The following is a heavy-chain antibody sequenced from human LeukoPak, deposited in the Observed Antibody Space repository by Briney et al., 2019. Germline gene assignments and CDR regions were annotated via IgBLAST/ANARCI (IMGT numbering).Heavy chain of an antibody. CDR1: GYSFTSYW. CDR3: ARQISPSDFWSGYYQPGWFDP. J-gene: IGHJ5*02. CDR2: IYPGDSDT. D-gene: IGHD3-3*01. Sequence: GESLKISCKGSGYSFTSYWIGWLRQMPGKGLEWMGIIYPGDSDTRYSPSFQGQVTISADKSISTAYLQWSSLKASDTAMYYCARQISPSDFWSGYYQPGWFDPWGQGTLVTVSS. V-gene: IGHV5-51*01.